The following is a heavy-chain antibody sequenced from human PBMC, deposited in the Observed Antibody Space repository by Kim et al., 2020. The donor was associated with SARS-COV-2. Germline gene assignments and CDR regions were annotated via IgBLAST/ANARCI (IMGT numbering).Heavy chain of an antibody. CDR2: ISWNSGSI. CDR1: GFTFDDYA. D-gene: IGHD3-3*01. Sequence: GGSLRLSCAASGFTFDDYAMHWVRQAPGKGLEWVSGISWNSGSIGYADSVKGRFTILRDNAKNSLYLQMNSLRAEDTALYYCATELAGLLGPGYFDYCG. CDR3: ATELAGLLGPGYFDY. V-gene: IGHV3-9*01. J-gene: IGHJ4*01.